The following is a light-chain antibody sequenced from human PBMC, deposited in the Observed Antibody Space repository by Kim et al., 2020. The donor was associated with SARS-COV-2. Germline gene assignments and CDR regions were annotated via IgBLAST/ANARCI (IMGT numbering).Light chain of an antibody. CDR1: QSVSSN. J-gene: IGKJ4*01. CDR2: GAS. CDR3: QHYNNWPLT. V-gene: IGKV3-15*01. Sequence: EIVMTQSPATLSVSPGERATLSCRASQSVSSNLAWYQQQPGQAPRLLIYGASTRATGVPTRFSGSGSGTEFTLTISSLQSEDFAVYYCQHYNNWPLTFGGGTKVDIK.